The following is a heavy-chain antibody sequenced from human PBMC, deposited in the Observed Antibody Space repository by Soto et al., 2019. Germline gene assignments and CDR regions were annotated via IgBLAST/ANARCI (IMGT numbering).Heavy chain of an antibody. V-gene: IGHV6-1*01. J-gene: IGHJ1*01. CDR2: TYYRSKWYN. Sequence: QVQLQQSGPGLVKPSQTLSLTCAISGDSVSSNSAAWNWIRQSPSRGLEWLGRTYYRSKWYNDYEVSVKSRITITPDTSKNQFSLQLNSVTPEDTAVYYCARDGPMVAGTITEYFQHWGQGTLVTVSS. D-gene: IGHD6-19*01. CDR1: GDSVSSNSAA. CDR3: ARDGPMVAGTITEYFQH.